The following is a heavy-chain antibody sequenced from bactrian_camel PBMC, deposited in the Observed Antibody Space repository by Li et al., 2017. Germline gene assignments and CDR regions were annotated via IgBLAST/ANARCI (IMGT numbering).Heavy chain of an antibody. CDR2: IDSDGRT. CDR3: AAERFVGSCLKLYEYNY. D-gene: IGHD6*01. J-gene: IGHJ4*01. Sequence: QVQLAESGGGSVQDGASLRLSCAVSGYDPLYLCMGWFRQAPGKRRVGVAMIDSDGRTNYADSVKGRFTISKDNAKNTLSLQMNSLKPEDTAMYYCAAERFVGSCLKLYEYNYWGQGTQVTVS. V-gene: IGHV3S53*01. CDR1: GYDPLYLC.